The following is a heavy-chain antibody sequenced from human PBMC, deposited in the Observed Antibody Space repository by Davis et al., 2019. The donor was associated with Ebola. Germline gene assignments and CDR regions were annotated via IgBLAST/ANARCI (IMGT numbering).Heavy chain of an antibody. J-gene: IGHJ6*02. CDR2: INWNGGST. V-gene: IGHV3-20*04. CDR1: GFTFDDYA. CDR3: ARSTGMDV. Sequence: GESLKISCAASGFTFDDYAMSWVRQAPGKGLEWVSGINWNGGSTGYVDSVKGRFTISRDNSKNTLYLQMNSLRAEDTAVYYCARSTGMDVWGQGTTVTVSS.